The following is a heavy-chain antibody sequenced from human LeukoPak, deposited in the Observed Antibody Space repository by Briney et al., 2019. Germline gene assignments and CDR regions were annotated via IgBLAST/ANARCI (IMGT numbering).Heavy chain of an antibody. D-gene: IGHD6-19*01. Sequence: GGSLRLSCAASGFTFSSYEMNWVRQAPGKGLEWVSYISSSGSTIYYADSVKGRFTISRDNAKNSLYLQMNSLRAEDTAVYYCAKDRTSNDWDPLDCRGQGNLVTVSS. CDR2: ISSSGSTI. CDR1: GFTFSSYE. J-gene: IGHJ4*02. CDR3: AKDRTSNDWDPLDC. V-gene: IGHV3-48*03.